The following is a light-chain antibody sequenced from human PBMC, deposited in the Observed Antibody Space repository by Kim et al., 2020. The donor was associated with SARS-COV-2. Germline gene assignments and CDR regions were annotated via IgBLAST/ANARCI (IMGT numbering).Light chain of an antibody. CDR3: QAWDTTVV. CDR1: QLGDKY. V-gene: IGLV3-1*01. CDR2: QDK. J-gene: IGLJ2*01. Sequence: SYELTQPPSVSVSPGQTASITCSGDQLGDKYVCWYQQRPGQSPVLVIYQDKNRPSGIPERFSGSNSGNTATLTISGAQAMDEADYYCQAWDTTVVFGGGT.